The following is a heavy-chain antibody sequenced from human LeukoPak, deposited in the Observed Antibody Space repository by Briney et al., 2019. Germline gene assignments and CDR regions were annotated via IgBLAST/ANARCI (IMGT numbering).Heavy chain of an antibody. CDR1: GFSFSSHA. J-gene: IGHJ6*02. Sequence: GGSLRLSGVASGFSFSSHAMHWVRQAPGKGLEYFSAISNNGGNTYYASSVKGKFTISRDNSKNTLYLQMGSLRTEDMAVYYCARDRGWSFPNYGMDVWGQGTTVTVSS. CDR3: ARDRGWSFPNYGMDV. V-gene: IGHV3-64*01. D-gene: IGHD2-21*01. CDR2: ISNNGGNT.